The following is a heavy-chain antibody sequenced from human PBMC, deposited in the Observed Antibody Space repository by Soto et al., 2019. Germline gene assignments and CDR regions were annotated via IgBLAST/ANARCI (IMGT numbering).Heavy chain of an antibody. D-gene: IGHD1-26*01. CDR3: ASGVGATAIAAFDI. CDR2: INWNGGST. J-gene: IGHJ3*02. Sequence: GGSLRLSCAASGFTFDDYGMSWVRQAPGKGLEWVSGINWNGGSTGYADSVKGRFTISRDNAKNSLYLQMNSLRAEDTALYYCASGVGATAIAAFDIWGQGTMVSVSS. CDR1: GFTFDDYG. V-gene: IGHV3-20*04.